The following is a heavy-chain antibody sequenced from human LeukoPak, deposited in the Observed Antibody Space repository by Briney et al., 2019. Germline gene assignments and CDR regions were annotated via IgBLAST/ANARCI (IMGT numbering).Heavy chain of an antibody. CDR2: ISPSGDIT. CDR1: GFTFSNHG. Sequence: GGSLRLSCAASGFTFSNHGMNWVRQAPGKGMEWVSGISPSGDITYYADSVKGRFTVSRDNFKNTLYLQMNSLRTEDTAVYFCAKDDAWLRYACWGPGTLVTVSS. V-gene: IGHV3-23*01. J-gene: IGHJ4*02. CDR3: AKDDAWLRYAC. D-gene: IGHD5-12*01.